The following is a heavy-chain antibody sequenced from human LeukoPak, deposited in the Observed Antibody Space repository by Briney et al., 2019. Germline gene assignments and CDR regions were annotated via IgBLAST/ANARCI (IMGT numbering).Heavy chain of an antibody. CDR2: IYYSGST. Sequence: SETLSLTCTVSGGSISSYYWSWIRQPPGKGLEWIGYIYYSGSTNYNPSLKSRVTISVDTSKNQFSLKLSSVTAADTAVYYCAREARYGGYFDPWGQGTLVTVSS. CDR3: AREARYGGYFDP. V-gene: IGHV4-59*01. J-gene: IGHJ5*02. D-gene: IGHD5-12*01. CDR1: GGSISSYY.